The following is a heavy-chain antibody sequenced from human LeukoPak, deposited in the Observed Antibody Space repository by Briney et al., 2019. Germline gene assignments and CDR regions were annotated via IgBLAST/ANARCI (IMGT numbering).Heavy chain of an antibody. J-gene: IGHJ4*02. CDR3: AKDQGSSSFDY. CDR2: ISSSGSTI. V-gene: IGHV3-11*04. D-gene: IGHD6-13*01. CDR1: GFTFSDYY. Sequence: GGSLRLSCAASGFTFSDYYMGWIRQAPGKGLEWVSYISSSGSTIYYADSVKGRFTISRDNSKNTLYLQMNSLRAEDTAVYYCAKDQGSSSFDYWGQGTLVTVSS.